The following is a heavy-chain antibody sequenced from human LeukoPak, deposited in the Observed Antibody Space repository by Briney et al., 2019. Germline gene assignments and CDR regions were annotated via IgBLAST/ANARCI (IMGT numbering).Heavy chain of an antibody. Sequence: SETLSLTCTVSGGSIGSSSYYWGWIRQPPGKGLEWIGSIYYSGSTYYNPSLKSRVTISVDTSKNQFSLKLSSVTAADTAVYYCARRGSENSFDYWGQGTLVTVSS. J-gene: IGHJ4*02. CDR2: IYYSGST. D-gene: IGHD1-26*01. V-gene: IGHV4-39*01. CDR1: GGSIGSSSYY. CDR3: ARRGSENSFDY.